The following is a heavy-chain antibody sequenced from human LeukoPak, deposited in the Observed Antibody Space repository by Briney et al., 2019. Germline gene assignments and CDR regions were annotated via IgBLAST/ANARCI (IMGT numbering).Heavy chain of an antibody. J-gene: IGHJ6*02. CDR1: GYTFTSYD. CDR2: MNLNSGNT. CDR3: ARGSHYYDSSGYYYWSYYYYGMDV. V-gene: IGHV1-8*01. Sequence: ALVKVSCKASGYTFTSYDINWVRQATGQGLEWMGWMNLNSGNTGYAQKFQGRVTMTRNTSISTAYMELSSLRSEDTAVYYCARGSHYYDSSGYYYWSYYYYGMDVWGQGTTVTVSS. D-gene: IGHD3-22*01.